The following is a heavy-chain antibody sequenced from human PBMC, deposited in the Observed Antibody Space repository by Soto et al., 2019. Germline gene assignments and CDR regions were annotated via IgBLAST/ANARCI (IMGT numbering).Heavy chain of an antibody. Sequence: QVQLQQWGAGLLKPSETLSLTCAVYGGSFSGYYWSWIRQPPGKGLEWIGEINHSGSTNYNPSLKSRVTISVDTSKNQFSLTLSSVTAADTAVYYCARGPLLLWFGTETDYWGQGTLVTVSS. J-gene: IGHJ4*02. V-gene: IGHV4-34*01. CDR2: INHSGST. D-gene: IGHD3-10*01. CDR1: GGSFSGYY. CDR3: ARGPLLLWFGTETDY.